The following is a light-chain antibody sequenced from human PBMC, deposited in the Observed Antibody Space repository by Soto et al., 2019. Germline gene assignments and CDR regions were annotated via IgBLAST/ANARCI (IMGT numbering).Light chain of an antibody. CDR2: GVS. J-gene: IGKJ1*01. CDR3: QQFGRSPPSWT. CDR1: QSVSSSY. V-gene: IGKV3-20*01. Sequence: ETVLTQSPGTLSLSPGERATLSCRASQSVSSSYLAWYQQKPGQAPRLLIYGVSSRATGIPDRFSGSGSGTDFTLTISRLEPEDFAVYYCQQFGRSPPSWTFGQGTKVEIK.